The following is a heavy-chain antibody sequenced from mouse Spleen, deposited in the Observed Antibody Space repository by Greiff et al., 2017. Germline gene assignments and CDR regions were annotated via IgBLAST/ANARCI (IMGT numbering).Heavy chain of an antibody. D-gene: IGHD2-10*01. CDR2: ISSGGSYT. J-gene: IGHJ4*01. V-gene: IGHV5-9-4*01. CDR1: GFTFSSYA. Sequence: EVQVVESGGGLVKPGGSLKLSCAASGFTFSSYAMSWVRQSPEKRLEWVAEISSGGSYTYYPDTVTGRFTISRDNAKNTLYLEMSSLRSEDTAMYYCARAYYDAMDYWGQGTSVTVSS. CDR3: ARAYYDAMDY.